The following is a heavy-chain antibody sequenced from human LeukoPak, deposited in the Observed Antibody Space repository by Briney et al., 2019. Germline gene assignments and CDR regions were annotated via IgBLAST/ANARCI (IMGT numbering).Heavy chain of an antibody. D-gene: IGHD2-2*01. Sequence: PGGSLRLSCAAPGFTVSSNFMNWVRQAPGKGLEWVSVIYRDGSTYYTDSVKGRFTISRDNSKNTLYLQINSLRAEDTAVYYCASNARGTLYYFDYWGQGTLVTVSS. J-gene: IGHJ4*02. V-gene: IGHV3-53*01. CDR3: ASNARGTLYYFDY. CDR2: IYRDGST. CDR1: GFTVSSNF.